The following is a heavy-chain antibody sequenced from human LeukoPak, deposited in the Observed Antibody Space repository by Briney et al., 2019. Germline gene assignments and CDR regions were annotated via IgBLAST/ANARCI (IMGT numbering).Heavy chain of an antibody. V-gene: IGHV4-4*02. CDR1: GGSIASSNW. J-gene: IGHJ6*02. Sequence: SETLSLTCAVSGGSIASSNWWSWVRQPPGKGLEWIGETYHTGSTNYNASLKSRVTISVDKSKTHFSLIMRSVTAADTAVYYCVRDRVIMLRGSHHYYGLDVWGQGTTVTVSS. D-gene: IGHD3-10*01. CDR3: VRDRVIMLRGSHHYYGLDV. CDR2: TYHTGST.